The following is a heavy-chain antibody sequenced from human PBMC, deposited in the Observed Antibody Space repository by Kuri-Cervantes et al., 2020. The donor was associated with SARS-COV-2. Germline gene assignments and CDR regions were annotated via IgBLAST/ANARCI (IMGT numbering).Heavy chain of an antibody. D-gene: IGHD3-10*01. CDR3: AKDRMVQGVIRGTAFDP. Sequence: GGSLRLSCAASGFTFDDYAMHRVRQAPGKGLEWVSGISWNSGSIGYADSVKGRFTISRDNAKNSLYLRMNSLRAEDTALYYCAKDRMVQGVIRGTAFDPWGQGTLVTVSS. V-gene: IGHV3-9*01. CDR2: ISWNSGSI. J-gene: IGHJ5*02. CDR1: GFTFDDYA.